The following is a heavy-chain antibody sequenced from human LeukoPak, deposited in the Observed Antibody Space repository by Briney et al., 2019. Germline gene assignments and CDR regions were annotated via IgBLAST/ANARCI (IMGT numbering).Heavy chain of an antibody. CDR2: IIPTLEVA. J-gene: IGHJ4*02. CDR3: ARVISGTWLWF. V-gene: IGHV1-69*04. CDR1: GGTFSSYA. Sequence: SVKVSCKASGGTFSSYAITRVRQAPGLGLEWMGRIIPTLEVANYAQKFQGRVTITADKSTSTAYMELSSLRPEDTAVYYCARVISGTWLWFWGQGTLVTVSS. D-gene: IGHD1-14*01.